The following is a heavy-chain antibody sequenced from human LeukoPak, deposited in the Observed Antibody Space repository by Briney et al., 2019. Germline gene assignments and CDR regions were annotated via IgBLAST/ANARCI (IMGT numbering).Heavy chain of an antibody. Sequence: GGSLRLSCAASGFTFSSYSMNWVRQAPGKGLEWVSSISSSSSYIYYADSVKGRFTTSRDNAKNSLYLQMNSLRAEDTAVYYCATEPTVVTPDYWGQGTLVTVSS. D-gene: IGHD4-23*01. CDR2: ISSSSSYI. V-gene: IGHV3-21*01. CDR3: ATEPTVVTPDY. CDR1: GFTFSSYS. J-gene: IGHJ4*02.